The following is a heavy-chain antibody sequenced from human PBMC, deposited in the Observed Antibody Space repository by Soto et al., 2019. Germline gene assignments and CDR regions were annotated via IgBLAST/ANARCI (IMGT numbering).Heavy chain of an antibody. J-gene: IGHJ5*02. CDR2: ILYSGRT. CDR1: VGSISSGW. V-gene: IGHV4-4*02. CDR3: SSRSTDAPT. D-gene: IGHD1-1*01. Sequence: QVQLQESGPGLVKPSGTLSLTCAVSVGSISSGWWTWVRQPPGKGLVLIGEILYSGRTNYNSSLNSRVSISIDTSKKQFSLKISSVTAADTAVYYCSSRSTDAPTWCQGTRVTVSS.